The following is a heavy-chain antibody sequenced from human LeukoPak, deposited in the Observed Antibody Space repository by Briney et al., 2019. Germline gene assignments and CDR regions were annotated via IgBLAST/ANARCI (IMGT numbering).Heavy chain of an antibody. D-gene: IGHD3-10*01. CDR2: IYPGDSDT. CDR3: ASMMMVRGGRGAFDI. Sequence: KDGESLKISCKGSGYSFTSYWIGWVRQMPGKGLEWMGIIYPGDSDTRYSPSFQGQVTMSADKSISTAYLQWSSLKASDTAMYYCASMMMVRGGRGAFDIWGQGTMVTVSS. V-gene: IGHV5-51*01. J-gene: IGHJ3*02. CDR1: GYSFTSYW.